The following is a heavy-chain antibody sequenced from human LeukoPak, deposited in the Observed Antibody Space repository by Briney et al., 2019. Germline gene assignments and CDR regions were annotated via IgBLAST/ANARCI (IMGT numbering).Heavy chain of an antibody. CDR3: ARDGAYSGSYRAAFDI. J-gene: IGHJ3*02. D-gene: IGHD1-26*01. Sequence: PGGSLRLSCAASGFTFNTYGMNWFRQAPGRGLEWISYINSVGGTTFYADSVKGRFTISRDNANNTLYLQMNSLRAEDTAVYYCARDGAYSGSYRAAFDIWGQGTMVTVSS. CDR2: INSVGGTT. CDR1: GFTFNTYG. V-gene: IGHV3-48*04.